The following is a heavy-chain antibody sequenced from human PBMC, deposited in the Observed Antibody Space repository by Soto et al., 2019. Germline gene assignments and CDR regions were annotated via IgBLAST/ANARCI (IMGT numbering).Heavy chain of an antibody. Sequence: QVQLVESGGGVVQPGRSLRLSCAASGFTFSSYGMHWVRQAPGKGLEWVAVIWYDGSNKYYADSVKGRFTISRDNSKNTLYLQMNSLRAEDTAVYYCARVRIRYSSSWQSIDYWGQGTLVTVSS. CDR1: GFTFSSYG. CDR2: IWYDGSNK. CDR3: ARVRIRYSSSWQSIDY. J-gene: IGHJ4*02. V-gene: IGHV3-33*01. D-gene: IGHD6-13*01.